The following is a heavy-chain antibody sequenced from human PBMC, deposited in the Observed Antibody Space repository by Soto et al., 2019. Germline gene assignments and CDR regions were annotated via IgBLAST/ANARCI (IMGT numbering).Heavy chain of an antibody. CDR3: AKDNAYGKHSDASD. J-gene: IGHJ4*02. Sequence: QVQLVESGGGVVQPGRSLRLSCAASGFTFSSYGMHWVRQAPGKGLEWLAVISYDGSHKSYTDSVKGRFTISRDNSKNTLYLQMNSLRAEDMAVYYCAKDNAYGKHSDASDWGQGTLVTVSS. CDR2: ISYDGSHK. V-gene: IGHV3-30*18. CDR1: GFTFSSYG. D-gene: IGHD1-26*01.